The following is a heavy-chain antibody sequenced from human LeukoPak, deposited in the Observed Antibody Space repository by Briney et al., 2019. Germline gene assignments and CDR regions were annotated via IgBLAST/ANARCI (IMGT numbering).Heavy chain of an antibody. V-gene: IGHV3-30*02. CDR2: IRYDGSNK. CDR3: AKDRYFSSSARQSIDY. Sequence: GRSLRLSCAASGFTFSSYGMHWVRQAPGKGLEWVAFIRYDGSNKYYADSVKGRFTISRDNSKNTLYLQMNSLRAEDTAVYYCAKDRYFSSSARQSIDYWGQGTLVTVSS. CDR1: GFTFSSYG. J-gene: IGHJ4*02. D-gene: IGHD6-25*01.